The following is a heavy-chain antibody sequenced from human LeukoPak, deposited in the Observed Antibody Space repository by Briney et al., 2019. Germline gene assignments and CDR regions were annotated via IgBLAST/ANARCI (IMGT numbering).Heavy chain of an antibody. CDR1: GGSFSGYH. J-gene: IGHJ5*02. CDR2: INHSGST. CDR3: ARVLQADYDFWSGYYRGRGWFDP. Sequence: PSETLSLTCAVYGGSFSGYHWSWIRQPPGKGLEWIGEINHSGSTNYNPSLKSRVTISVDTSKNQFSLKLSSVTAADTAVYYCARVLQADYDFWSGYYRGRGWFDPWGQGTLVTVSS. D-gene: IGHD3-3*01. V-gene: IGHV4-34*01.